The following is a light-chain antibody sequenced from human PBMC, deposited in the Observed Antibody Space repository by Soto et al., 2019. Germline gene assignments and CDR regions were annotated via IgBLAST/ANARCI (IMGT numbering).Light chain of an antibody. CDR1: QRITTY. CDR2: TAG. V-gene: IGKV1-39*01. CDR3: QQTYSTPYT. Sequence: IQMTQSPSSLSASVGDRVTITCRASQRITTYLNWYQQKPGNAPKLLIATAGTLQRGVPSRFSGSGSGTDFTLPITSLQREDFAPSFCQQTYSTPYTFGQGTTLQSK. J-gene: IGKJ2*01.